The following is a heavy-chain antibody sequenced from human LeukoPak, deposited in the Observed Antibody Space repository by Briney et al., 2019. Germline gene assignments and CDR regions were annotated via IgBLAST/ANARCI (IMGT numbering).Heavy chain of an antibody. CDR3: ARDRGYRYGQFDY. V-gene: IGHV3-33*01. D-gene: IGHD5-18*01. CDR1: GFTFSSYG. CDR2: IWFDGSNK. J-gene: IGHJ4*02. Sequence: PGGSLRLSCAASGFTFSSYGMHWVRQAPGKGLEWVALIWFDGSNKYYADSVKGRFTVSRDNSKNTLDLQMNSLTAEDTAVYYCARDRGYRYGQFDYWGQGTLVTVSS.